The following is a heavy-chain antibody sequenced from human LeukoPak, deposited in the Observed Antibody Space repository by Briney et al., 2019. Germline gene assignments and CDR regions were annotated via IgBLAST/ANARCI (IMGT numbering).Heavy chain of an antibody. CDR2: ITGGGGTT. Sequence: PGGSLRLSCAASGFTFSSYAMSWVRQTPGKGLRWVSAITGGGGTTFSADSLKGRFTISRDNAKNSLYLQMNSLRAEDTAVYYCASEAGFDWNWGQGTLVTVSS. J-gene: IGHJ4*02. V-gene: IGHV3-23*01. D-gene: IGHD3-9*01. CDR1: GFTFSSYA. CDR3: ASEAGFDWN.